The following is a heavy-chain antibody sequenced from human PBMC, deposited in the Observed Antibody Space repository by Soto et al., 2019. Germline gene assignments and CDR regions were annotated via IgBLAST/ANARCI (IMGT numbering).Heavy chain of an antibody. J-gene: IGHJ3*02. CDR1: GGSVSSSTYY. CDR2: FYYSGST. Sequence: QLQLQESGPGLVKPSETLSLTCTVAGGSVSSSTYYWGWIRQPPGKGLEWIATFYYSGSTYHNPSLNSRGTLAADTSTNQFSRKLSSVTATDTAVYYGARHHGTYYDAFDIWGQGTMVTVSS. CDR3: ARHHGTYYDAFDI. D-gene: IGHD1-1*01. V-gene: IGHV4-39*01.